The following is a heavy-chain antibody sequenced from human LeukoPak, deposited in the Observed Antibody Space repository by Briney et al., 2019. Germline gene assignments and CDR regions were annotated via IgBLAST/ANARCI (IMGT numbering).Heavy chain of an antibody. D-gene: IGHD5-18*01. CDR2: ISGSGGST. CDR3: AKAPGYSYGSTYFDY. V-gene: IGHV3-23*01. Sequence: GGSLRLSCAASGFIFSSYAMSWVHQAPGKGLEWVSTISGSGGSTYYADSVKGRFTISRDNSKNTVYLQMSSLRAEDTAVYYCAKAPGYSYGSTYFDYWGQGTLVTVSS. CDR1: GFIFSSYA. J-gene: IGHJ4*02.